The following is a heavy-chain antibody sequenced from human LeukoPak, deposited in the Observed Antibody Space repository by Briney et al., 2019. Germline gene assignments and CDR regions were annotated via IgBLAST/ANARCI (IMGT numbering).Heavy chain of an antibody. CDR3: ARDERGYCSGGSCYGELDP. Sequence: SETLSLTCTVSGGSISSYYWSWIRQPPGKGLEWIGYIYYSGSTNYNPSLKSRVTISVDTSKNQFSLKLSSVTAADTAVYYCARDERGYCSGGSCYGELDPWGQGTLVTVSS. CDR1: GGSISSYY. J-gene: IGHJ5*02. V-gene: IGHV4-59*01. D-gene: IGHD2-15*01. CDR2: IYYSGST.